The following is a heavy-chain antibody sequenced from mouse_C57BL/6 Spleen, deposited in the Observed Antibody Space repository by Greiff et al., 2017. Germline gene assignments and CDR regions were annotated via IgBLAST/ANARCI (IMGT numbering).Heavy chain of an antibody. J-gene: IGHJ1*03. CDR1: GFTFSDYG. D-gene: IGHD2-5*01. CDR2: ISSGSSTI. CDR3: ATPIEPYYSNHWYFDV. Sequence: EVHLVESGGGLVKPGGSLKLSCAASGFTFSDYGMHWVRQAPEKGLEWVAYISSGSSTIYYADTVKGRFTISRDNAKNTLFLQMTSLRSEDTAMYYCATPIEPYYSNHWYFDVWGTGTTVTVSS. V-gene: IGHV5-17*01.